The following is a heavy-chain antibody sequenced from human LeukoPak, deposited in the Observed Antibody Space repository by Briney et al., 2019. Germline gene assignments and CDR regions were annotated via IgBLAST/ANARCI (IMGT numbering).Heavy chain of an antibody. CDR2: IYYSGST. J-gene: IGHJ4*02. V-gene: IGHV4-31*03. CDR1: GGSISSGGYY. CDR3: ARDGSSTSPSY. Sequence: PSETLSLTCTVSGGSISSGGYYWSWIRQHPGKGLEWIGYIYYSGSTYYNPSLKSRVTISVDTSKNQFSLKLSSVTAADTAVYYCARDGSSTSPSYWGQGTLVTVSS. D-gene: IGHD2-2*01.